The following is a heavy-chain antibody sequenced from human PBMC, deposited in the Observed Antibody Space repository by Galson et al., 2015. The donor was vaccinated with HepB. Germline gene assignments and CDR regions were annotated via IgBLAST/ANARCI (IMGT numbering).Heavy chain of an antibody. D-gene: IGHD6-13*01. CDR1: GFTFSSYG. CDR3: AKPGIAAAAHARRTNRHKNWFDP. Sequence: SLRLSCAASGFTFSSYGMHWVRQAPGKGLEWVAVISYDGSNKYYADSVKGRFTISRDNSKNTLYLQMNSLRAEDTAVYYCAKPGIAAAAHARRTNRHKNWFDPWGQGTLVTVSS. V-gene: IGHV3-30*18. J-gene: IGHJ5*02. CDR2: ISYDGSNK.